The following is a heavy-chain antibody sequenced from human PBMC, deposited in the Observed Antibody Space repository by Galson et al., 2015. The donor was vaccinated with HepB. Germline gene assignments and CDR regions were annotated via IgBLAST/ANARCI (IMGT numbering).Heavy chain of an antibody. J-gene: IGHJ4*02. CDR1: GYTFTSYA. Sequence: SVKVSCKASGYTFTSYAMHWVRQAPGQRLEWMGWINAGNGNTKYSQKFQGRVTITRDTSASTAYMELSSLRSEDTAVYYCARVARRDCSSTSCYRYFDYWGQGTLVTVSS. D-gene: IGHD2-2*02. CDR3: ARVARRDCSSTSCYRYFDY. V-gene: IGHV1-3*01. CDR2: INAGNGNT.